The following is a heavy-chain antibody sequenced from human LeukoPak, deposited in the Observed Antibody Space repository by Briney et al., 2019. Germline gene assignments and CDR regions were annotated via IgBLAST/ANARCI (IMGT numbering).Heavy chain of an antibody. CDR2: FYSGDSDT. CDR1: GYSFTYYW. D-gene: IGHD4-17*01. V-gene: IGHV5-51*01. J-gene: IGHJ6*03. Sequence: PGEVPKISCKGSGYSFTYYWIGWVRHLPGKGLECMGIFYSGDSDTRYSPSFQGQVTISADKSISTAYLQWSSLKASDTAMYYCARHGDYGDYDPCDYYYYMDVWGKGTTVTVSS. CDR3: ARHGDYGDYDPCDYYYYMDV.